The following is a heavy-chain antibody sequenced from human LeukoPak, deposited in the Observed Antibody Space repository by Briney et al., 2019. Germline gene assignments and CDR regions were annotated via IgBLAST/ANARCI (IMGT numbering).Heavy chain of an antibody. CDR3: AREGVVPAAMSRNWFDP. CDR2: IYTSGST. D-gene: IGHD2-2*01. J-gene: IGHJ5*02. V-gene: IGHV4-4*07. CDR1: GGSISSYY. Sequence: SETLSLTCTVSGGSISSYYWSWIRQPAGKGLEWIGRIYTSGSTNYNPSLKSRVTMSVDTSKNRFSLKLSSVTAADTAVYYCAREGVVPAAMSRNWFDPWGQGTPVTVSS.